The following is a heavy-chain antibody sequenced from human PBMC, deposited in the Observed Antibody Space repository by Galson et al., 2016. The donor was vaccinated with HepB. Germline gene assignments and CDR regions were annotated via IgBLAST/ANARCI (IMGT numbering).Heavy chain of an antibody. V-gene: IGHV4-31*03. D-gene: IGHD2-21*01. CDR3: ARERASGVQGPYYFDF. J-gene: IGHJ4*02. Sequence: TLSLTCNVSGDSVSSGTAFWTWIRQHPGKGLEWIGHIYYNGATYYNPSLKSRVSMSLDASKNQFSLNLNSVTAADTAVYYCARERASGVQGPYYFDFWGQGTLVTVSS. CDR2: IYYNGAT. CDR1: GDSVSSGTAF.